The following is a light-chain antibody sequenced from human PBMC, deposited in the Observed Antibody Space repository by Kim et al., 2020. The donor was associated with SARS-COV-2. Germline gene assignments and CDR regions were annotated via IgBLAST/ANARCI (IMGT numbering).Light chain of an antibody. Sequence: IVMTQSPATLSVSPGERATLSCRASQSISSNLAWYQQRPGQAPRLLIYGASTRVTGIPARFSGGGSGTEFTLTISSLQSEDFAVYYCQQYNNWLRNTFGQGTKLEI. CDR3: QQYNNWLRNT. CDR2: GAS. J-gene: IGKJ2*01. V-gene: IGKV3-15*01. CDR1: QSISSN.